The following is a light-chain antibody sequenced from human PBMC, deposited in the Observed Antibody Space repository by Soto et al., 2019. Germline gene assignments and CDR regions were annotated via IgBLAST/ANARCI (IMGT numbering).Light chain of an antibody. CDR2: YDN. J-gene: IGLJ3*02. CDR1: NIGSKS. Sequence: SSELTQPPSGSVAPGKTARITCGGNNIGSKSVNWYQQQPCQAPRLVISYDNDRPSGIPERFSGSDSGNTATLTISRVEVGDEADYYCQVWDSSSDHVVFGGGTQLTVL. CDR3: QVWDSSSDHVV. V-gene: IGLV3-21*04.